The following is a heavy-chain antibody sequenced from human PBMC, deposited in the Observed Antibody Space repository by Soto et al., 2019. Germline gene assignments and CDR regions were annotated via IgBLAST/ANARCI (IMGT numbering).Heavy chain of an antibody. Sequence: AETLSLTCIVSGESISSSSYYCCRIRQPPGKGLEWIGSIYYSGRTYYNPSFKSRVTISIDTSKNQFSLKLSSVTATDTAVYYCARQRTTVVTQAYFDHWGQGALVTVSS. J-gene: IGHJ4*02. V-gene: IGHV4-39*01. CDR3: ARQRTTVVTQAYFDH. CDR2: IYYSGRT. D-gene: IGHD2-21*02. CDR1: GESISSSSYY.